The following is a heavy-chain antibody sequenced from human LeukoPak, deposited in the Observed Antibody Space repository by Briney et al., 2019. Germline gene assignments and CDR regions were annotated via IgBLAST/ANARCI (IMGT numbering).Heavy chain of an antibody. J-gene: IGHJ4*02. CDR1: GYTFTGYY. D-gene: IGHD6-19*01. CDR3: ARETAGSSGCDY. Sequence: ASVKVSCKASGYTFTGYYMHWVRQAPGQGLEWMGWISPNSGGTNYAQKFQGRVTMTRDTSISTAYMELSRLRSDDTAVYYCARETAGSSGCDYWGQGTLVTVSS. CDR2: ISPNSGGT. V-gene: IGHV1-2*02.